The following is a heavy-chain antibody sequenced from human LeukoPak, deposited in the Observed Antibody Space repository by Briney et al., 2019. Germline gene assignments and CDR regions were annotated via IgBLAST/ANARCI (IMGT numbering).Heavy chain of an antibody. D-gene: IGHD3-22*01. Sequence: SQTLSLTCTVSGRSISSGSYYWSWIRQPAGTGLEWIGRIYTSGSTNYNPSLKSRVTISVDTSKNQFSLKLSSVTAADTAVYYCVRVTTGGYHNCWGQGTLVTVSS. CDR3: VRVTTGGYHNC. CDR1: GRSISSGSYY. V-gene: IGHV4-61*02. CDR2: IYTSGST. J-gene: IGHJ4*02.